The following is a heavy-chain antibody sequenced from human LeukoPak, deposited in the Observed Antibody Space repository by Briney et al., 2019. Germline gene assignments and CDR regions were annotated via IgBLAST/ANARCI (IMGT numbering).Heavy chain of an antibody. CDR2: ISYDGSNK. V-gene: IGHV3-30*04. CDR1: GFTFSSYA. Sequence: GGSLRLSCAASGFTFSSYAMHWVRQAPGKGLEWVAVISYDGSNKYYADSVKGRFTISRDNSKNTLYLQMNSLRAEDTAVYYCAREVHLTYYYSYYYIDVWGQGTPVTVSS. D-gene: IGHD1-1*01. CDR3: AREVHLTYYYSYYYIDV. J-gene: IGHJ6*03.